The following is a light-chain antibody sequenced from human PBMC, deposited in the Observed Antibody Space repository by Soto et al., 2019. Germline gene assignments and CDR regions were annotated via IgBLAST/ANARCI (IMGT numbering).Light chain of an antibody. CDR2: DAS. V-gene: IGKV3-15*01. CDR3: QQYNNWPRT. Sequence: EIVMTQSPLTLSASPGERAIFSCRASQSVGSNIAWYQQKPGQSPRLLVYDASTRATAIPARFSGSASGTDFILTINPLQPEDFAVYYCQQYNNWPRTFGQGTKVDIK. J-gene: IGKJ1*01. CDR1: QSVGSN.